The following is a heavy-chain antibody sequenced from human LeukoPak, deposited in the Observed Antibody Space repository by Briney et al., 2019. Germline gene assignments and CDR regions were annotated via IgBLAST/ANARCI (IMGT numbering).Heavy chain of an antibody. V-gene: IGHV4-34*01. CDR3: ARRSYNSPFRY. Sequence: PSETLSLTCAVYGGSFSGYYWSWIRQPPGKGLEWIGEINHSGSTNYNPSLKSRVTISVDTSMNHFSLNLRSVTAADTAVYYCARRSYNSPFRYWGQGTPVTVSS. D-gene: IGHD5-24*01. CDR2: INHSGST. J-gene: IGHJ4*02. CDR1: GGSFSGYY.